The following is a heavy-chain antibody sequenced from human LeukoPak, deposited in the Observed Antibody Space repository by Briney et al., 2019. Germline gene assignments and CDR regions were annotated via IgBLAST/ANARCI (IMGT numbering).Heavy chain of an antibody. D-gene: IGHD2-15*01. J-gene: IGHJ5*01. V-gene: IGHV3-30*02. Sequence: GGSLRLSCAASGFTFSDYGMHWVRQAPGKGLEWVAFIRNDGSYEYYPDSVKGRFTISRDNSRNALFLQMNSLRAEDTAAYYCAKGGSPLYNWFNSWGQGTLVTVSS. CDR1: GFTFSDYG. CDR2: IRNDGSYE. CDR3: AKGGSPLYNWFNS.